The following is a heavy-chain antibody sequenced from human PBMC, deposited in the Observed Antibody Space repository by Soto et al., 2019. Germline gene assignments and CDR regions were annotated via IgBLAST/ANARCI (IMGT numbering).Heavy chain of an antibody. CDR1: GGTFSSYA. V-gene: IGHV1-2*02. Sequence: ASVKVSCKASGGTFSSYAISWVRQAPGQGLEWMGWINPNSGGTNYAQKFQGRVTMTRDTSISTAYMELSRLRSDDTAVYYCARDHRRRPYNWNYSLSWFDPWGQGTLVTVSS. CDR3: ARDHRRRPYNWNYSLSWFDP. D-gene: IGHD1-7*01. CDR2: INPNSGGT. J-gene: IGHJ5*02.